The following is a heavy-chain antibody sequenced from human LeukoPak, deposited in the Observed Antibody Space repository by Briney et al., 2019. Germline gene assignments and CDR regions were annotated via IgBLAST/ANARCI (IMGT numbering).Heavy chain of an antibody. CDR3: ARQVGHWLTH. D-gene: IGHD6-19*01. V-gene: IGHV5-51*01. CDR1: GSIFNTYW. Sequence: GASLQISCKGSGSIFNTYWIGWVRQLPGKGLECMGIIYPGDSEVRYSPSFQGQVTISADKSISTAYLQWSSLKASDSAMYYCARQVGHWLTHWGQGTLVTVSS. J-gene: IGHJ4*02. CDR2: IYPGDSEV.